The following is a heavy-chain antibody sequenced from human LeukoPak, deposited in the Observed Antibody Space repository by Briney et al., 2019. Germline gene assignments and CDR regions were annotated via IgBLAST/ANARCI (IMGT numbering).Heavy chain of an antibody. CDR1: GFTFSSYA. J-gene: IGHJ4*02. D-gene: IGHD3-10*01. V-gene: IGHV3-23*01. CDR3: AKSRGAYGSGSYYYFDY. CDR2: ISGSGGST. Sequence: GGSLRLSCAASGFTFSSYAMSWVRQAPGKGLEWVSAISGSGGSTYYADSVKGRFTISRDNSKNTLYLQMNSLRAEGTAVYYCAKSRGAYGSGSYYYFDYWGQGTLVTVSS.